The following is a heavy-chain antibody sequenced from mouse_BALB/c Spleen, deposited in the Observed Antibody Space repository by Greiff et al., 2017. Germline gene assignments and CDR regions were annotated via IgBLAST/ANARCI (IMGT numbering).Heavy chain of an antibody. CDR1: GFTFSDYY. V-gene: IGHV5-4*02. D-gene: IGHD1-1*01. J-gene: IGHJ2*01. CDR2: ISDGGSYT. Sequence: EVMLVESGGGLVKPGGSLKLSCAASGFTFSDYYMYWVRQTPEKRLEWVATISDGGSYTYYPDSVKGRFTISRDNAKNNLYLQMSSLKSEDTAMYYCARGGIYYYGSSYYFDYWGQGTTLTVSS. CDR3: ARGGIYYYGSSYYFDY.